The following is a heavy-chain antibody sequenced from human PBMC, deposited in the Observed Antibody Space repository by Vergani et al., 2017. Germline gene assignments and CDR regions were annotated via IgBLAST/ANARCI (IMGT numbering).Heavy chain of an antibody. CDR3: AKYPLNITTPGRGDF. CDR1: GFRFSDYG. CDR2: ISYDGYTT. V-gene: IGHV3-30*18. Sequence: HVQMVESGGGVVQPGRSLRLSCAVSGFRFSDYGMHWVRQAPGRGLEWVALISYDGYTTYYEDSVKGRFTISRDNSNNTLFLQMHSLRVEDTALYYCAKYPLNITTPGRGDFWGQGSLVTVSS. J-gene: IGHJ4*02. D-gene: IGHD1-1*01.